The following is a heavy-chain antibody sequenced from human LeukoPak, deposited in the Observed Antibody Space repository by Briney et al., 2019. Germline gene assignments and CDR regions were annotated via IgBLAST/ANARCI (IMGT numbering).Heavy chain of an antibody. CDR2: ISGTGGST. CDR3: AKGPTILCA. V-gene: IGHV3-23*01. Sequence: GGSLRLSCAASGFTFSNYAMTWVRQAPGKGLEWVSSISGTGGSTYYADSVKGRFTISRDNSRSTLYLQMNSLRAEDTAIYYCAKGPTILCAWGQGTLVTVSS. J-gene: IGHJ5*02. D-gene: IGHD3-9*01. CDR1: GFTFSNYA.